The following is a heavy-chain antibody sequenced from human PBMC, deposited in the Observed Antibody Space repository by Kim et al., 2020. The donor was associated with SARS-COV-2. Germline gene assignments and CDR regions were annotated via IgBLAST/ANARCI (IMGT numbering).Heavy chain of an antibody. CDR1: GGSISSSSYY. CDR3: ARCASIAAHSVDY. D-gene: IGHD6-6*01. V-gene: IGHV4-39*01. J-gene: IGHJ4*02. Sequence: SETLSLTCTVSGGSISSSSYYWGWIRQPPGKGLEWIGSIYYSGSTYYNPSLKSRVTISVDTSKNQFSLKLSSVTAADTAVYYCARCASIAAHSVDYWGQG. CDR2: IYYSGST.